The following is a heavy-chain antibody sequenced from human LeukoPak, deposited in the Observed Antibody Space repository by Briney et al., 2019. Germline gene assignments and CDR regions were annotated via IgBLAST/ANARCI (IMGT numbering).Heavy chain of an antibody. V-gene: IGHV1-46*01. CDR2: INPSGGST. D-gene: IGHD6-13*01. J-gene: IGHJ6*03. CDR1: GYIFTSYK. Sequence: GASVKVSCKASGYIFTSYKMHWVRQAPGQGLEWMGIINPSGGSTSYTQKFQGRVTMTGDTSTNTIYMELSSLRSEDTAVYYCARDFSADGRYGAYYYYYMDVWGKGTTVTISS. CDR3: ARDFSADGRYGAYYYYYMDV.